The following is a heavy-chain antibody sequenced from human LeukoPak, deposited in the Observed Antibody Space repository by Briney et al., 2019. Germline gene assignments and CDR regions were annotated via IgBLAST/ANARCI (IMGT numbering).Heavy chain of an antibody. CDR3: ARALTTLTYEGY. CDR2: ISGSNSYI. CDR1: GFTFSSYT. Sequence: GGSLRLSCAASGFTFSSYTMHWIRQAPGKGLEWVSSISGSNSYIFYADSVKGRFTVSRDNAKDSLHLQMNSLRAEHTAVYYCARALTTLTYEGYWGQGTLVTVSS. D-gene: IGHD1-1*01. J-gene: IGHJ4*02. V-gene: IGHV3-21*01.